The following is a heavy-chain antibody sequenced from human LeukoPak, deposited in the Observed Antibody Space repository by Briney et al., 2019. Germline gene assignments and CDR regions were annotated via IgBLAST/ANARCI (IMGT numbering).Heavy chain of an antibody. V-gene: IGHV3-30*18. Sequence: GGSLRLSCAASGFTFSSYGMHWVGQAPGKGLEWVEVISYDGSNKYYADSVKGRFTISRDNSKNTLYLQMNSLRAEDTAVYYCAKASWFGESEYYVDYWGQGTLVTVSS. CDR2: ISYDGSNK. D-gene: IGHD3-10*01. CDR3: AKASWFGESEYYVDY. J-gene: IGHJ4*02. CDR1: GFTFSSYG.